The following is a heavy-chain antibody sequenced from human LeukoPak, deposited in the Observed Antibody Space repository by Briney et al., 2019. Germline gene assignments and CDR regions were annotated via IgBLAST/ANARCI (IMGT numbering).Heavy chain of an antibody. CDR2: INQDGSDK. CDR1: GLTFSIHW. D-gene: IGHD6-19*01. V-gene: IGHV3-7*01. Sequence: GGSLRLSCAASGLTFSIHWMNWVRQAPGKGLECVANINQDGSDKYYVDSVKGRFTISRDNAKNSLYLQMNSLRAEDTAVYYCAREVSGWYGFDYWGQGTLVTVSS. CDR3: AREVSGWYGFDY. J-gene: IGHJ4*02.